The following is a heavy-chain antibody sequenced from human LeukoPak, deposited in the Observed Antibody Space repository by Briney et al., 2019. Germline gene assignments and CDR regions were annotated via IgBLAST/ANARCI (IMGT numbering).Heavy chain of an antibody. J-gene: IGHJ3*02. D-gene: IGHD3-10*01. V-gene: IGHV4-30-2*01. Sequence: SETLSLTCAVSGGSISSGGYSWSWIRQPPGKGLKWIGYIYHSGSTYYNPSLKSRVTISVDRSKNQFSLKLSSVTAADTAVYYCARAGGYYGSGSYYRIAFDIWGQGTMVTVSS. CDR3: ARAGGYYGSGSYYRIAFDI. CDR1: GGSISSGGYS. CDR2: IYHSGST.